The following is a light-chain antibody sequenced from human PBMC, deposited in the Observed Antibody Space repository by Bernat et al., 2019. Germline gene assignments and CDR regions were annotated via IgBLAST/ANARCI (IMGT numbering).Light chain of an antibody. Sequence: DILLTQSPSSLSASVGDRVTITCRASQSISHYLIWYQQSPGKAPRVLIYAASTLQSGVPSRFSGSGFGTNFTLTISSLVPEDFATYYCQQSFADIWTFSQGTKVEIK. CDR3: QQSFADIWT. CDR2: AAS. CDR1: QSISHY. V-gene: IGKV1-39*01. J-gene: IGKJ1*01.